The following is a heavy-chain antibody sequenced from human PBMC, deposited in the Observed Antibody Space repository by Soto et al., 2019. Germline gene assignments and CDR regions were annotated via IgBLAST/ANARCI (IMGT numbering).Heavy chain of an antibody. CDR1: VGSVSSYY. V-gene: IGHV4-34*01. CDR2: INHSGST. CDR3: ASLTGDGYYYYYYGMDV. J-gene: IGHJ6*02. Sequence: PSETLSLTCAVYVGSVSSYYWSWIRQPPGKGLEWIGEINHSGSTNYNPSLKSRVTISVDTSKNQFSLKLSSVTAADTAVYYCASLTGDGYYYYYYGMDVWGQGTTVTVSS. D-gene: IGHD7-27*01.